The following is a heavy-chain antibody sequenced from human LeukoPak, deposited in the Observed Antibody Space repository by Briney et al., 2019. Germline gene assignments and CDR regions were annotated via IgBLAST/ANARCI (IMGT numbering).Heavy chain of an antibody. CDR1: GFTFSSYA. V-gene: IGHV3-23*01. CDR3: AKRLHYGDYDGDYYYGMDV. CDR2: ISGSGGST. Sequence: HPGGSLRLSCAASGFTFSSYAMSWVRQAPGKGLEWVSAISGSGGSTYYADSVKGRFTISRDNSKNTLYLQMNSLRAEDTAVYYCAKRLHYGDYDGDYYYGMDVWGQGTTVTVSS. D-gene: IGHD4-17*01. J-gene: IGHJ6*02.